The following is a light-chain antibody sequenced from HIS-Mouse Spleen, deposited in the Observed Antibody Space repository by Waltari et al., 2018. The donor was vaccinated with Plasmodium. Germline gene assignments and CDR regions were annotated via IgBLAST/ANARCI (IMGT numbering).Light chain of an antibody. CDR2: EVS. CDR3: SSYAGSNNLV. Sequence: QSALTQPPSASGSPGQSVTISCTGTSSDVGGYNYVSWYQQHPGKAPNLMFYEVSHGPSGVLGRFSGSKSGNTASLTVSGLQAEDEADYYCSSYAGSNNLVFGGGTKLTVL. J-gene: IGLJ2*01. V-gene: IGLV2-8*01. CDR1: SSDVGGYNY.